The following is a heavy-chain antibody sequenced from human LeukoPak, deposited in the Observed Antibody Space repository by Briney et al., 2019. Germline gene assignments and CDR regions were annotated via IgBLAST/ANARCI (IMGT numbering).Heavy chain of an antibody. Sequence: GASVKVSCKVSGYTLTDLSMHWVRQAPGKGLEGMGGSDPENGETIYAQKFQGRVTMTEDTSTDTAYMELSSLRSEDTAVYYCATEGVGTILGATIWLSAWLSYWGQGTLVTVSS. V-gene: IGHV1-24*01. CDR1: GYTLTDLS. J-gene: IGHJ4*02. CDR2: SDPENGET. D-gene: IGHD1-26*01. CDR3: ATEGVGTILGATIWLSAWLSY.